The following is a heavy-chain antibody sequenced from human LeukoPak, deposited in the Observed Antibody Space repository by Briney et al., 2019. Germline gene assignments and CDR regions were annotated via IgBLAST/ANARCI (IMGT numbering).Heavy chain of an antibody. D-gene: IGHD1-26*01. V-gene: IGHV3-73*01. J-gene: IGHJ4*02. CDR2: IRSKANSYAT. CDR1: GFTFSSYA. CDR3: TRRGLSGSYIPVGFGY. Sequence: PGGSLRLSCAASGFTFSSYAMHWVRQASGKGQEWVGRIRSKANSYATAYAASVKGRFTISRDDSKNTAYLQMNSLKTEDTAVYYCTRRGLSGSYIPVGFGYWGQGTLVTVSS.